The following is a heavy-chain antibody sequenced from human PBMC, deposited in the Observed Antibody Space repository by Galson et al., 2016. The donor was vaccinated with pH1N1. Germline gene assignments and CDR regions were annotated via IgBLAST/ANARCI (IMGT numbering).Heavy chain of an antibody. J-gene: IGHJ4*02. CDR1: GGSISSGSYY. D-gene: IGHD1-26*01. V-gene: IGHV4-61*09. Sequence: TQSLTCTVSGGSISSGSYYWSWIRQPAGKGLEWIGYIYTSGSTNYNPSLKSRVIISVDTSKNQFSLKLSSVTAADTAVYYCARVVTWELGYYFDYWGQGTLVTVSS. CDR3: ARVVTWELGYYFDY. CDR2: IYTSGST.